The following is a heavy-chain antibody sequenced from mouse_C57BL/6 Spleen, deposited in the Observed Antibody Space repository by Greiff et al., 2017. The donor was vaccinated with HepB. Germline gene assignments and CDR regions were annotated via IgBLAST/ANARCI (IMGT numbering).Heavy chain of an antibody. CDR3: ARRKDYDYDDAMDY. V-gene: IGHV1-52*01. CDR1: GYTFTSYW. CDR2: IDPSDSET. J-gene: IGHJ4*01. D-gene: IGHD2-4*01. Sequence: VQLQQPGAELVRPGSSVKLSCKASGYTFTSYWMHWVKQRPIQGLEWIGNIDPSDSETHYNQKFKDKATLTVDKSSSTAYMQLSSLTSEDSAVYYCARRKDYDYDDAMDYWGQGTSVTVSS.